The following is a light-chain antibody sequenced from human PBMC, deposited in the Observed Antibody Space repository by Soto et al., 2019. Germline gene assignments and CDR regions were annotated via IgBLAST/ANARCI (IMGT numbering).Light chain of an antibody. Sequence: DIQMTQSPSTLSASVGDRVTITCRASQSISSWLAWYQQKPGKAPKLLIYKASSLESGVPSRFSGSRSGTEFPLTISSLQPDDFATYYGQQYNSYWTFGQGTKVEIK. CDR2: KAS. CDR3: QQYNSYWT. J-gene: IGKJ1*01. V-gene: IGKV1-5*03. CDR1: QSISSW.